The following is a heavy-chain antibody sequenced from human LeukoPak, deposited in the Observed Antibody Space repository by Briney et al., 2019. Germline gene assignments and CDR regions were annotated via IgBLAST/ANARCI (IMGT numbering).Heavy chain of an antibody. D-gene: IGHD3-10*01. V-gene: IGHV3-11*03. J-gene: IGHJ4*02. CDR2: VTGSSSYT. CDR1: GFTFSDYY. Sequence: GGSLRLSCAASGFTFSDYYMSWIRQAPGKGLEWVAYVTGSSSYTNYADSVKGRFTISRDNAKNSLYLQMNSLRAEDTAVYYCARLNTHYYGSGSYFPRYYFDHWGQRTLVTVSS. CDR3: ARLNTHYYGSGSYFPRYYFDH.